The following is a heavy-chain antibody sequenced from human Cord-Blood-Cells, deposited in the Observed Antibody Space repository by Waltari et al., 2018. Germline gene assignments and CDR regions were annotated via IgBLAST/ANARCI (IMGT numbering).Heavy chain of an antibody. V-gene: IGHV3-73*02. CDR2: IRSKANSYAT. CDR3: TSAAIAARDY. D-gene: IGHD6-6*01. J-gene: IGHJ4*02. Sequence: EVQLAESGGGLVQPGGSLTRSRSASWVSFTGSAMPRSRQASGKGLEGVGRIRSKANSYATAYAASVKGRFTISRDDSKNTAYLQMNSLKTEDTAVYYCTSAAIAARDYWGQGTLVTVSS. CDR1: WVSFTGSA.